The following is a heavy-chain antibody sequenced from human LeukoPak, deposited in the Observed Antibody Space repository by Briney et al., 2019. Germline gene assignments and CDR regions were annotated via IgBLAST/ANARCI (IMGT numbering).Heavy chain of an antibody. D-gene: IGHD5-12*01. V-gene: IGHV3-53*01. J-gene: IGHJ6*02. CDR3: ARDRSGYARYYGMDV. CDR2: IYSGGST. Sequence: PGGSLRLSCAASGFTVSSNYMSWVRQAPGKGLEWVSVIYSGGSTYYADSVKGRFTISRDNAKNSLYLQMNSLRVEDTAVYYCARDRSGYARYYGMDVWGQGTTVTVSS. CDR1: GFTVSSNY.